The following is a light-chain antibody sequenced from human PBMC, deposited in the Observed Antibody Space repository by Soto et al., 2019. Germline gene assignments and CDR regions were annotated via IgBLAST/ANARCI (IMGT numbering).Light chain of an antibody. V-gene: IGKV1-5*03. CDR1: RSISTW. Sequence: DIQMTQSPSTLSASVGDRVTITCRASRSISTWLAWYQQKPGKAPNLLIYKASSLESGVPSRFSGSGSGTEFTLTISSLQPDDFATYYCHHYNSYPITFGQGTRLEIK. J-gene: IGKJ5*01. CDR3: HHYNSYPIT. CDR2: KAS.